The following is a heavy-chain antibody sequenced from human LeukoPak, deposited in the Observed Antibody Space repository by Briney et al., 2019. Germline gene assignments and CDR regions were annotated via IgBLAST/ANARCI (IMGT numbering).Heavy chain of an antibody. Sequence: PSETLSLTCTGSGGSISSYYWSWIRQPPGKGLEWIGYIYYSGSTNYNPSLKSRVTISVDTSKNQFSLKLSSVTAADTAVYYCVRVSRRAFDYWGQGTLVTV. V-gene: IGHV4-59*01. CDR3: VRVSRRAFDY. J-gene: IGHJ4*02. CDR1: GGSISSYY. CDR2: IYYSGST.